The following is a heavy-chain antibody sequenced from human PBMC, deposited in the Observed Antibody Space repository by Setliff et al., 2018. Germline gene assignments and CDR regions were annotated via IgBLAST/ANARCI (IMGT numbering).Heavy chain of an antibody. J-gene: IGHJ4*02. D-gene: IGHD3-3*01. Sequence: PSETLSLTCTVSGGRISGSNHYWGWVRQPPGKGLEWIGSMYSGGNTYYNPSLKSRVTISVDTSKNQFSLKLTSVTAADTAVYYCARHGLQFLEWLSAFDYWGQGTLVTVSS. CDR1: GGRISGSNHY. CDR3: ARHGLQFLEWLSAFDY. V-gene: IGHV4-39*01. CDR2: MYSGGNT.